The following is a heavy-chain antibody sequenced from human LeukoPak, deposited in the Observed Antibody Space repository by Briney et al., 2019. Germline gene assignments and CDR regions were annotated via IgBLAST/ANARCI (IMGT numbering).Heavy chain of an antibody. Sequence: PSETLSLTCTVSGGSISSSSYYWGWIRQPPGKGLEWIGSIYYSGSTYYNPSLKSRVTISVDTSKSQFSLKLSSVTAADTAVYYCVRSIVVVTAIQYYFDYWGQGTLVTVSS. CDR3: VRSIVVVTAIQYYFDY. CDR2: IYYSGST. CDR1: GGSISSSSYY. D-gene: IGHD2-21*02. V-gene: IGHV4-39*07. J-gene: IGHJ4*02.